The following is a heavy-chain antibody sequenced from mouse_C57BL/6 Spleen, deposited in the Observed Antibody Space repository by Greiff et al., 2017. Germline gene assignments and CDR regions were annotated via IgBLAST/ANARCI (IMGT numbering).Heavy chain of an antibody. V-gene: IGHV1-55*01. CDR3: ARDGWDEVRLD. J-gene: IGHJ3*01. CDR2: IYPGSGST. Sequence: WVKQRPGQGLEWIGDIYPGSGSTNYNEKFKSKATLTVDTSSSTAYMQLSSLTSEDSAVYYCARDGWDEVRLDWGQGTLVTVSA. D-gene: IGHD4-1*01.